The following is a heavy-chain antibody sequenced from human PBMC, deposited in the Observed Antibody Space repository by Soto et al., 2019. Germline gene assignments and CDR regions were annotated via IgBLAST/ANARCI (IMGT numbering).Heavy chain of an antibody. CDR1: GFTFSSYA. J-gene: IGHJ2*01. CDR2: ISGSGGST. V-gene: IGHV3-23*01. CDR3: AKGQRSIAVAGHWYFDL. D-gene: IGHD6-19*01. Sequence: EVQLLESGGGLVQPGGSLRLSCAASGFTFSSYAMSWVRQAPGKGLVWVSAISGSGGSTYYADSVKGRFTISRDNSKNTLYLQTNSLRAEDTAVYYCAKGQRSIAVAGHWYFDLWGRGTLVTVSS.